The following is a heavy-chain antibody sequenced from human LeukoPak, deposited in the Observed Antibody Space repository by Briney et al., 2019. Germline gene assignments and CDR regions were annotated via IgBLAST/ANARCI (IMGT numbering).Heavy chain of an antibody. CDR1: GYGFTTCW. CDR2: INPGNSDA. Sequence: GESLKISCKGSGYGFTTCWIGWVRQMPGKGLEWMGVINPGNSDARYSPSFQGQVTISADKSITTAYLQWSSLKASDTAMYYCARLRWAAGDGYYFDYWGQGTPVTVSS. V-gene: IGHV5-51*01. D-gene: IGHD6-13*01. CDR3: ARLRWAAGDGYYFDY. J-gene: IGHJ4*02.